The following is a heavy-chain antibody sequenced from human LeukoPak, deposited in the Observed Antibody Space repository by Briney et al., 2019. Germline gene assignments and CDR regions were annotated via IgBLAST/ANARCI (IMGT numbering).Heavy chain of an antibody. CDR1: GFTFNDYY. CDR3: ARDAWELLRADYYYYYMDV. CDR2: ISTHGSII. D-gene: IGHD1-26*01. V-gene: IGHV3-11*04. J-gene: IGHJ6*03. Sequence: GESLRLSCGASGFTFNDYYMTWIRQAPGKGLEWVSYISTHGSIIYYADSVKGRFTISRDNAKNSLYLQMNTLRAEDTAVYYCARDAWELLRADYYYYYMDVWGKGTTVTVSS.